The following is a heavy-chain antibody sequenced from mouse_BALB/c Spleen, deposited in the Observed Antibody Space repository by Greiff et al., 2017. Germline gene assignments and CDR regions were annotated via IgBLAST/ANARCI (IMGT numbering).Heavy chain of an antibody. CDR2: ISSGGSYT. D-gene: IGHD2-2*01. V-gene: IGHV5-9-4*01. CDR3: ARGGYDLYFDV. CDR1: GFTFSSYA. J-gene: IGHJ1*01. Sequence: EVQRVESGGGLVKPGGSLKLSCAASGFTFSSYAMSWVRQSPEKRLEWVAEISSGGSYTYYPDTVTGRFTISRDNAKNTLYLEMSSLRSEDTAMYYCARGGYDLYFDVWGAGTTVTVSS.